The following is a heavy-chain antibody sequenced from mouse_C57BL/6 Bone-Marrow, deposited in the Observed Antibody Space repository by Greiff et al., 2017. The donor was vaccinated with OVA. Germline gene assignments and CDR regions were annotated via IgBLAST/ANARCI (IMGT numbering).Heavy chain of an antibody. CDR1: GYTFTDYE. J-gene: IGHJ2*01. Sequence: VQLQQSGAELVRPGASVTLSCKASGYTFTDYEMHWVKQTPVHGLEWIGAIDPETGGTAYNQKFKGKAILTADKSSSTAYMELRSLTSEDSAVYYCTRWGRTGVYYCDYWGQGTTLTVSS. V-gene: IGHV1-15*01. D-gene: IGHD4-1*01. CDR3: TRWGRTGVYYCDY. CDR2: IDPETGGT.